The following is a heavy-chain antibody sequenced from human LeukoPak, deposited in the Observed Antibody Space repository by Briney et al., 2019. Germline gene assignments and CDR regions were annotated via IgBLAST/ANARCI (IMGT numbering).Heavy chain of an antibody. Sequence: ASVKVSCKASGYTFTGYYMHWVRQAPGQGLEWMGWINPNSGGTNYAQKFQGRVTMTRDTSISTAYMELSRLRSDDTAVYYCATDHEGTNYYDSSGYYYWGQGTLVTVSS. CDR3: ATDHEGTNYYDSSGYYY. V-gene: IGHV1-2*02. D-gene: IGHD3-22*01. CDR1: GYTFTGYY. J-gene: IGHJ4*02. CDR2: INPNSGGT.